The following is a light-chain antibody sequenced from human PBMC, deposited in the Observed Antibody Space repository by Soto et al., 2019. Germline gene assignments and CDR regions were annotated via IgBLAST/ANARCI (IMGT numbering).Light chain of an antibody. CDR1: QSISSH. CDR3: QQYSXNFYT. V-gene: IGKV1-5*01. Sequence: DIQMTQSPSTLSASVGDRVTITCRASQSISSHLAWYQQKPGKAPEVLIYDASTLESGVSSRFSGSGSGTRFTLTISNLQPDDFATYFCQQYSXNFYTFGQGTNVDIQ. CDR2: DAS. J-gene: IGKJ2*01.